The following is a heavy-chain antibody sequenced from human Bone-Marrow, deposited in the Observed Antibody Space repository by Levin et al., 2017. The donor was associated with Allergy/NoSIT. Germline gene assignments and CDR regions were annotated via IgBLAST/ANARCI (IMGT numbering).Heavy chain of an antibody. CDR3: SKSLGGGNSAAGFDH. V-gene: IGHV3-33*06. CDR1: GFNFRSYG. CDR2: IWYDGSTK. D-gene: IGHD4-23*01. J-gene: IGHJ4*02. Sequence: GGSLRLSCEVSGFNFRSYGMQWVRQAPGKGLEWVAAIWYDGSTKYYGDSVKGRFTISRDNSKNTLYLQMDSLRVGDTAVYFCSKSLGGGNSAAGFDHWGPGTLVTVSS.